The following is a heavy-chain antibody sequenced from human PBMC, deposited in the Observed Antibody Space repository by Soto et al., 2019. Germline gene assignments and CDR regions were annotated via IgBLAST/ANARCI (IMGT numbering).Heavy chain of an antibody. CDR2: IKKDGSER. Sequence: GGSLRLSCAASGFTFSTYWMSWVRQAPGKGLEWVANIKKDGSERYYVDSVKGRFTISRDNAKNSLYLQMNSLRAEDTAIYYCAASIAAADGMDVWGQGTTVTVSS. CDR3: AASIAAADGMDV. J-gene: IGHJ6*02. V-gene: IGHV3-7*01. CDR1: GFTFSTYW. D-gene: IGHD6-13*01.